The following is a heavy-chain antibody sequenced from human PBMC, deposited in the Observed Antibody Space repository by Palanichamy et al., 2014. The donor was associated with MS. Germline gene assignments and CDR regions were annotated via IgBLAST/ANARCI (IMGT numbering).Heavy chain of an antibody. V-gene: IGHV3-53*01. Sequence: EVQLVESGGGLIQPGGSLRLSCAASGLTVSSTYLSWVRQAPGKGLEWVSVIYSGGITYYAASVKGRFTISRDNSKNTLYLQMNSLRVEDTAVYYCARDMTSRDYGDYGLDYWGRGTLVTVSS. J-gene: IGHJ4*02. CDR2: IYSGGIT. D-gene: IGHD4-17*01. CDR1: GLTVSSTY. CDR3: ARDMTSRDYGDYGLDY.